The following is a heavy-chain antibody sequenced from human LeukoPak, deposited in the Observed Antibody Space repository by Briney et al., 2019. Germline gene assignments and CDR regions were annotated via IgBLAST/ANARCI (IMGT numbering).Heavy chain of an antibody. Sequence: GGSLRLSCAASGFTFDDYGMSWVRQAPGKGLEWVSGINWNGGSTDYADSVKGRFTISRDNAKNSLYLQMNSLRAEDTALYYCAREPGYSSGWYDSDYWGQGTLVTVSS. CDR3: AREPGYSSGWYDSDY. CDR1: GFTFDDYG. J-gene: IGHJ4*02. CDR2: INWNGGST. V-gene: IGHV3-20*04. D-gene: IGHD6-19*01.